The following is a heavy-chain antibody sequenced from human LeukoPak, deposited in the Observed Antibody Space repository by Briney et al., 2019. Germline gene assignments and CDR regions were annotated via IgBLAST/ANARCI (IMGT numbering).Heavy chain of an antibody. CDR1: GYVFIGYY. V-gene: IGHV1-2*02. J-gene: IGHJ6*03. Sequence: GASVKVSCKASGYVFIGYYMQWVRQAPGQGLEWMGWINPNSGGTNYAQKFQGRVTMTRDTSISTAYMELSRLRSDDTAVYYCARSNIAAAKDYYYYYYCMDVWGKGTTVTVSS. CDR3: ARSNIAAAKDYYYYYYCMDV. D-gene: IGHD6-13*01. CDR2: INPNSGGT.